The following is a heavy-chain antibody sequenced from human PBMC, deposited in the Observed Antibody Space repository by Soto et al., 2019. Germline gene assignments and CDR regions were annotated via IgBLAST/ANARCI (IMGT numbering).Heavy chain of an antibody. CDR1: GFTFSYYT. Sequence: EVQLLESGGGLVQPGGSLRLSCVASGFTFSYYTMSWVRQAPGKGLEWVSGISNSGDTIYYADSVKGRFTISRDNFKNTLYLQMNSLRADDTAVYYRADPVPAPTHYDYDDMDVWGQGTTVTVSS. CDR2: ISNSGDTI. CDR3: ADPVPAPTHYDYDDMDV. V-gene: IGHV3-23*01. J-gene: IGHJ6*02. D-gene: IGHD2-2*01.